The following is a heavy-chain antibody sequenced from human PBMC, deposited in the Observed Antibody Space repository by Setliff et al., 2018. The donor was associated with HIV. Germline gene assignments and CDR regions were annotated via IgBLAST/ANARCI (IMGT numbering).Heavy chain of an antibody. CDR2: FIPIFGTA. CDR1: GGTFSSYA. V-gene: IGHV1-69*01. J-gene: IGHJ3*02. Sequence: KVSCKASGGTFSSYAISWVRQAPGQGLEWMGGFIPIFGTANYAQKFQGRVTITADESTSTAYMELSSLRSEDTAVYYCAKDRDYGDRGDAFDIWGQGTVVTVSS. D-gene: IGHD4-17*01. CDR3: AKDRDYGDRGDAFDI.